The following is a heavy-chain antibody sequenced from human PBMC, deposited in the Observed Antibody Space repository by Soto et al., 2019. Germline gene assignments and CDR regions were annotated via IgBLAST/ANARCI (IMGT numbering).Heavy chain of an antibody. CDR1: GFTFTSSA. J-gene: IGHJ4*02. CDR3: ATDLVPAAAMPIDY. CDR2: IVVGSGNT. Sequence: GASVKVSCKASGFTFTSSAVQRVRQARGQRLEWIGWIVVGSGNTNYAQKFQERVTITRDMSPSTAYMELSSLRSEDTAQYYCATDLVPAAAMPIDYWGQGTLVTVSS. D-gene: IGHD2-2*01. V-gene: IGHV1-58*01.